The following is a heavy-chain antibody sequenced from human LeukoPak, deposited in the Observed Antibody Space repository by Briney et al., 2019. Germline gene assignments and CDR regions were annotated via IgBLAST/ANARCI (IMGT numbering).Heavy chain of an antibody. CDR2: IYHSGST. CDR3: ARAVPVYCSRSTCYGDRDAFDI. V-gene: IGHV4-30-2*01. Sequence: SETLSLTCNVSGVSISSVGYYWSWLRQHPGNGLEWIGYIYHSGSTNYNPSLKSRVTISVDRSKNQFSLKLSSVTAADTAVYYCARAVPVYCSRSTCYGDRDAFDIWGQGTMVTVSS. D-gene: IGHD2-2*01. CDR1: GVSISSVGYY. J-gene: IGHJ3*02.